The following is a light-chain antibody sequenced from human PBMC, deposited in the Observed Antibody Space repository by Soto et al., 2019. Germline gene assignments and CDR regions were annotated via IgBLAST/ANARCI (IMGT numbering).Light chain of an antibody. Sequence: EIMMTQSPATLSVSPGERATLSCRASQSVRNNLAWYQHKPGQVPRLLIYYASTRATGIPARFSGSGSGTEFTLTISSLQSEDVAVYYCQPYNNLPPITFGQGTRLEIK. CDR2: YAS. CDR3: QPYNNLPPIT. V-gene: IGKV3-15*01. CDR1: QSVRNN. J-gene: IGKJ5*01.